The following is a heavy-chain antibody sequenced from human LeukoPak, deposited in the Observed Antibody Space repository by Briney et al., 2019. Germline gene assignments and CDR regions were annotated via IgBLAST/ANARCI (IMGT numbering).Heavy chain of an antibody. J-gene: IGHJ4*02. V-gene: IGHV4-34*01. CDR1: GGSFSGYY. D-gene: IGHD4-17*01. CDR2: INHSGST. Sequence: SETLSLTCAVYGGSFSGYYWSWIRQPPGKGLEWIGEINHSGSTNYNPSLKSRVTISVDTSKNQFSLKLSSVTAADTATYYCARNLYGDYVYNYWGQGTLVTVSS. CDR3: ARNLYGDYVYNY.